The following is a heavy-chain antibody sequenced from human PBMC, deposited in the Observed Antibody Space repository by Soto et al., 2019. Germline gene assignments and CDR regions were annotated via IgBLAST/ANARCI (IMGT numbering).Heavy chain of an antibody. J-gene: IGHJ3*02. Sequence: QLHLVQSGAVVKKPGASVTVSCSASGYPVTAYYMHWVRQAPGRGLEWMGGINPATGAAKYTQTFQGRVPMTRDTSTSTVFMELSGLTSEDTASFYCARGGGVGVAGSAAFDMWGQGTLVTVSS. CDR3: ARGGGVGVAGSAAFDM. CDR2: INPATGAA. V-gene: IGHV1-2*02. CDR1: GYPVTAYY. D-gene: IGHD3-3*01.